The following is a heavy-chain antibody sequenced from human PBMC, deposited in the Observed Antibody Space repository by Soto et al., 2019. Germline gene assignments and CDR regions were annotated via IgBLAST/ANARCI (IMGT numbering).Heavy chain of an antibody. Sequence: EVQLVESGGGLVKLGGSLRLSCAASGFPFSNAWMSWVRQAPGKGLEWVGRIKSKTDGGTTDYAAPVKGRFTISRDDSQSTQYLQMSGLKSEDRAGYYCKPDGRVLPNGMDVWGQGTTVTVSS. CDR2: IKSKTDGGTT. CDR3: KPDGRVLPNGMDV. J-gene: IGHJ6*01. CDR1: GFPFSNAW. V-gene: IGHV3-15*01.